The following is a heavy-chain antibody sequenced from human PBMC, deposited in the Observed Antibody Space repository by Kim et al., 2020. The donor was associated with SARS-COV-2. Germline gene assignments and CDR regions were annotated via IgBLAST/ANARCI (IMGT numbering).Heavy chain of an antibody. D-gene: IGHD3-22*01. Sequence: GGSLRLSCATSGFTFSNYSMSWVRQVPGKGLEWVSLLCSSGGSTSYADSVKGRFTISRDNSKDTLYLQMNSLRVEDTAVYYCVRDGRIVVWGQGTMVTVSS. CDR1: GFTFSNYS. CDR2: LCSSGGST. J-gene: IGHJ4*02. V-gene: IGHV3-23*01. CDR3: VRDGRIVV.